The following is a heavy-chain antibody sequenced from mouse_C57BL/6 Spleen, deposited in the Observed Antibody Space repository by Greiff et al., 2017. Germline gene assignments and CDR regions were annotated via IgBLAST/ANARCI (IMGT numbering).Heavy chain of an antibody. V-gene: IGHV5-16*01. CDR2: INYDGSST. CDR1: GFTFSDYY. Sequence: EVQRVESEGGLVQPGRSMKLSCTASGFTFSDYYMAWVRQVPEKGLEWVANINYDGSSTYYLDSLKSRFIISRDNAKNILDLQMSSLKSEDTATYYCARGEITSFFGDWGQGTTLTVSS. CDR3: ARGEITSFFGD. J-gene: IGHJ2*01. D-gene: IGHD2-4*01.